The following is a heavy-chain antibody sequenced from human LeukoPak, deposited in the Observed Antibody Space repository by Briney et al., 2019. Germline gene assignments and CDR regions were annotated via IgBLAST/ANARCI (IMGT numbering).Heavy chain of an antibody. CDR3: ARLFRGRGVAARPRGYYYGMDV. V-gene: IGHV1-18*01. D-gene: IGHD6-6*01. CDR2: SAYNGXX. J-gene: IGHJ6*02. Sequence: SAYNGXXNYAQKLQGRVTMTTDTSTSTAYMELRSLRSDDTAVYYCARLFRGRGVAARPRGYYYGMDVWGQGTTVTVSS.